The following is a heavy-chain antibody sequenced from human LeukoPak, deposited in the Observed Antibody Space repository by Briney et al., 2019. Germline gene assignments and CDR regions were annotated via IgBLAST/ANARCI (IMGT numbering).Heavy chain of an antibody. CDR3: ARDISAPIAARPFGWFDP. CDR1: GFTFSDYY. V-gene: IGHV4-38-2*02. J-gene: IGHJ5*02. Sequence: GSLRLSCAASGFTFSDYYMSWIRQAPGKGLEWIGSIYYSGSTYYNPSLKSRVTISVDTSKNQFSLKLSSVTAADTAVYYCARDISAPIAARPFGWFDPWGQGTLVTVSS. CDR2: IYYSGST. D-gene: IGHD6-6*01.